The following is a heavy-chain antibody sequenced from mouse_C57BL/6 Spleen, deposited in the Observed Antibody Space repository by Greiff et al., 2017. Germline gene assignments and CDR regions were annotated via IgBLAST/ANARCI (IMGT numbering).Heavy chain of an antibody. D-gene: IGHD2-4*01. CDR1: GYTFTSYW. CDR3: ASPLYYDYDRKARDY. CDR2: INPSNGGT. Sequence: QVQLQQPGTELVKPGASVKLSCKASGYTFTSYWMHWVKQRPGQGLEWIGNINPSNGGTNYNEKFKSKATLTVDKSSSTAYMQLSSLTSEDSAVYYCASPLYYDYDRKARDYWGQGTTLTVSS. V-gene: IGHV1-53*01. J-gene: IGHJ2*01.